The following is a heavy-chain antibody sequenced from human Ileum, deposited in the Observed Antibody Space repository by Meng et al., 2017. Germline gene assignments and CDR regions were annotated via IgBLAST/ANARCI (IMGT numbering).Heavy chain of an antibody. V-gene: IGHV3-15*01. D-gene: IGHD3-9*01. CDR1: GFTLSNAW. Sequence: GESLKISCAASGFTLSNAWMSWVRQAPGKGLEWVGRIKSTSSGGTTDSAAPVKGRFTVSRDDSKNTLYLQMNSLRTEDTAVYYCTTLSDIYVSRNWFDPWGQGTLVTVSS. CDR3: TTLSDIYVSRNWFDP. CDR2: IKSTSSGGTT. J-gene: IGHJ5*02.